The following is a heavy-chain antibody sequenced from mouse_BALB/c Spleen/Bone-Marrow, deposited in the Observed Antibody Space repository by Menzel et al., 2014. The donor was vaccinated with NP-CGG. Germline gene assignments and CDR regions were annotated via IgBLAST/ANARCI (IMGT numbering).Heavy chain of an antibody. J-gene: IGHJ2*01. CDR2: INPGSGGT. V-gene: IGHV1-54*01. Sequence: QVQLQQSGAELVRPGTSVKVSCKASGYAFTNYLIERVKQRPGQGLEWIGVINPGSGGTNYNEKFKGKATLTADKSSSTAYMQLSSLTSDDSAVYFCARREDYDLDYWGQGTTLTVSS. D-gene: IGHD2-4*01. CDR3: ARREDYDLDY. CDR1: GYAFTNYL.